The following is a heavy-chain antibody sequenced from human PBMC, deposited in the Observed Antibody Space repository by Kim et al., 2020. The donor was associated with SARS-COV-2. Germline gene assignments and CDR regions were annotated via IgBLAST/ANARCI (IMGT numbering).Heavy chain of an antibody. D-gene: IGHD6-19*01. J-gene: IGHJ4*02. CDR3: ARISGWYERVDY. V-gene: IGHV4-39*01. Sequence: YYKASLKSRVTISVDTSKNRFSLRLNSVTAADTAVYYCARISGWYERVDYWGQGVLVTISS.